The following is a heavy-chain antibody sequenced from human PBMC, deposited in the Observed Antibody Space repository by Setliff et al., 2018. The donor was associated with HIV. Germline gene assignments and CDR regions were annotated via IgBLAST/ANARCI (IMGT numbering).Heavy chain of an antibody. CDR3: ARSPPTTFWSGYTYYYYMDV. Sequence: PSETLSLTCTVPGGSISSYYWSWIRQPPGKGLEWIGYIYYSGSTNYNPSLKSRVTISVDTSKNQFSLKLNSVTAADTAVYYCARSPPTTFWSGYTYYYYMDVWGKGTTVTVSS. CDR2: IYYSGST. J-gene: IGHJ6*03. CDR1: GGSISSYY. D-gene: IGHD3-3*01. V-gene: IGHV4-59*01.